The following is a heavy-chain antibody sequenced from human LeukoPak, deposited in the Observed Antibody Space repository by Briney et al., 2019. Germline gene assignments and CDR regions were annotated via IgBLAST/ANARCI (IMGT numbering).Heavy chain of an antibody. CDR3: ARVGLMYQLLLDDYYYGMDV. V-gene: IGHV1-8*01. CDR1: GYTFTSYD. CDR2: MNPNSCNT. D-gene: IGHD2-2*01. J-gene: IGHJ6*02. Sequence: SVNVSCKSCGYTFTSYDINWVRQATGQGLEGMGGMNPNSCNTGYAQKFQGRVTMTRNTSISPAYMELSSLRSEDTAVYYCARVGLMYQLLLDDYYYGMDVWGQGTTVTVSS.